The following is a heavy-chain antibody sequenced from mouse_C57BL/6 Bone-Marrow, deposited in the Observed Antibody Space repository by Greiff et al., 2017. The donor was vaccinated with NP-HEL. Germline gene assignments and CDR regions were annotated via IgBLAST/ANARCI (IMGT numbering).Heavy chain of an antibody. CDR3: ANLLWLRRAWFAY. CDR2: INPSSGYT. Sequence: QVHVKQSGAELAKPGASVKLSCKASGYTFTSYWMHWVKQRPGQGLEWIGYINPSSGYTKYNQKFKDKATLTADKYSSTAYMQLDRLTYEDSAVYYCANLLWLRRAWFAYWGQGTLVTVSA. CDR1: GYTFTSYW. V-gene: IGHV1-7*01. D-gene: IGHD2-2*01. J-gene: IGHJ3*01.